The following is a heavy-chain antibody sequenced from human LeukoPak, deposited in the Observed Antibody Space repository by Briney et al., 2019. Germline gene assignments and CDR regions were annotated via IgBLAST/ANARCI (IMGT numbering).Heavy chain of an antibody. V-gene: IGHV7-4-1*02. CDR2: INTNTGNP. D-gene: IGHD3-22*01. Sequence: ASVKVSCKASGYTFTSYAMNWVRQAPGQGLEWMGWINTNTGNPTYAQGFTGRFVFSLDTSVSTAYLQISSLKAEDTAVYYCASSVVAITPSYYFDYWGQGTLVTVSS. J-gene: IGHJ4*02. CDR3: ASSVVAITPSYYFDY. CDR1: GYTFTSYA.